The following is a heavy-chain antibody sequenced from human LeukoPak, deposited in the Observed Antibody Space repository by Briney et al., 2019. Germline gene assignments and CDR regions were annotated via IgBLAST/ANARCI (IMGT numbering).Heavy chain of an antibody. CDR2: INSDGSGT. D-gene: IGHD1-26*01. Sequence: GGSLRLSCAASGFIFSTYWMHWVRQAPGKGLVWVSRINSDGSGTWYADFVKGRFTISRDNAENTLYLHMNSLRAEDTAVYFCTRDSPRGGATSDYWGQGALVTVSS. V-gene: IGHV3-74*01. CDR3: TRDSPRGGATSDY. CDR1: GFIFSTYW. J-gene: IGHJ4*02.